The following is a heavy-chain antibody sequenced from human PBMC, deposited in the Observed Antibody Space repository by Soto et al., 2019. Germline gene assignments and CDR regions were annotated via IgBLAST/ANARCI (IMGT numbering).Heavy chain of an antibody. D-gene: IGHD3-9*01. J-gene: IGHJ4*02. CDR1: GGTFSSYA. CDR2: IIPIFGTA. Sequence: QVQLVQSGAEVKKPGSSVKVSCKASGGTFSSYAISWVRQAPRQGLEWMGGIIPIFGTANYAQKFQGRVTITADESTSTAYMELSSLRSEDTAVYYCARSPDILTGYYHFDYWGQGTLVTVSS. V-gene: IGHV1-69*01. CDR3: ARSPDILTGYYHFDY.